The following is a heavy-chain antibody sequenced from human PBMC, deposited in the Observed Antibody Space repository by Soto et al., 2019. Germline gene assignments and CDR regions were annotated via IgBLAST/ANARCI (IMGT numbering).Heavy chain of an antibody. CDR3: AKAPPADFWSGYWRYFDY. J-gene: IGHJ4*02. CDR2: ISYDGSNK. D-gene: IGHD3-3*01. CDR1: GFTFSSYG. Sequence: PGGSLRLSCAASGFTFSSYGMHWVRQAPGKXLEWVAVISYDGSNKYYADSVKGRFTISRDNSKNTLYLQMNSLRAEDTAVYYCAKAPPADFWSGYWRYFDYWGQGTLVTVSS. V-gene: IGHV3-30*18.